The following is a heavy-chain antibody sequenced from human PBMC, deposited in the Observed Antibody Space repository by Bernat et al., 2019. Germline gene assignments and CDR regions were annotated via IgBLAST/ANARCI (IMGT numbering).Heavy chain of an antibody. V-gene: IGHV4-59*01. CDR2: IYYSGST. CDR3: ARGPDYYDSSGYYYLDY. J-gene: IGHJ4*02. D-gene: IGHD3-22*01. CDR1: GGSISSYY. Sequence: QVQLQESGPGLVKPSETLSLTCTVSGGSISSYYRSWIRQPPGKGLEWIGYIYYSGSTNYNPSLKSRVTISVDTSKNQFSLKLSSVTAADTAVYYCARGPDYYDSSGYYYLDYWGQGTLVTVSS.